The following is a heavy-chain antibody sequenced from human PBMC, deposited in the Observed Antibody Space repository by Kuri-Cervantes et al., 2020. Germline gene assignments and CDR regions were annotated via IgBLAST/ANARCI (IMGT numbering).Heavy chain of an antibody. D-gene: IGHD3-10*01. Sequence: GGSLRLSCAASGFTFSSYWMSWVRQAPGKGLEWVANIKQDGSEKYYVDSVKGRFTISRDNAKNSLYLQMNSLRAEDTAVYYCTTDGVYYYYGMDVWGQGTTVTVSS. J-gene: IGHJ6*02. CDR2: IKQDGSEK. CDR3: TTDGVYYYYGMDV. V-gene: IGHV3-7*03. CDR1: GFTFSSYW.